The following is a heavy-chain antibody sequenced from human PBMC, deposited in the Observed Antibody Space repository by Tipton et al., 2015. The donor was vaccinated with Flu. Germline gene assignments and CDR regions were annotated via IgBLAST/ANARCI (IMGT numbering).Heavy chain of an antibody. CDR2: IIPIFGTA. CDR1: GGTFSSYA. D-gene: IGHD2-2*01. V-gene: IGHV1-69*18. Sequence: QLVQSGPEVKKPGSSVKVSCKASGGTFSSYAISWVRQAPGQGLEWMGRIIPIFGTANYAQKFQGRVTITADESTSTAYMELSSLRSEDTAVYYCARGPDIVVVPAAMGWFGPWGQGTLVTVSS. CDR3: ARGPDIVVVPAAMGWFGP. J-gene: IGHJ5*02.